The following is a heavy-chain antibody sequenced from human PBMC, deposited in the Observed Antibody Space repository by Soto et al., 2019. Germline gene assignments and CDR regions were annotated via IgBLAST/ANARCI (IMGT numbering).Heavy chain of an antibody. D-gene: IGHD2-15*01. J-gene: IGHJ4*02. CDR3: AKMDDATYCRGGNCPYFFDY. V-gene: IGHV3-23*01. CDR2: ISGSGSTT. CDR1: GFTFNSYA. Sequence: GGSLRLSCAASGFTFNSYAMSWVRQTPEKGLEWVSAISGSGSTTYYADSVKGRFAISRDNSKNTLYVQMDSLRAEDTAVYFCAKMDDATYCRGGNCPYFFDYWGQGTLVTVSS.